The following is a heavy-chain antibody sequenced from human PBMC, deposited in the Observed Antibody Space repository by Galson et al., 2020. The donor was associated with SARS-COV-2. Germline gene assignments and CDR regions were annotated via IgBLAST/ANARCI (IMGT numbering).Heavy chain of an antibody. J-gene: IGHJ4*02. CDR2: ISYDGSNK. CDR1: GFTFSSYA. D-gene: IGHD3-9*01. V-gene: IGHV3-30*04. CDR3: AREEMQLPKYLTGYYTRGSYFDY. Sequence: GGSLRLSCAASGFTFSSYAMHWVRQAPGKGLEWVAVISYDGSNKYYADSVKGRFTISRDNSKNTLYLQMNSLRAEDTAVYYCAREEMQLPKYLTGYYTRGSYFDYWGQGTLVTVSS.